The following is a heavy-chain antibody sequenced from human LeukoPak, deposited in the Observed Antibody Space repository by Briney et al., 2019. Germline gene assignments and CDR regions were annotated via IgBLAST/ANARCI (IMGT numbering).Heavy chain of an antibody. Sequence: PSQTLSLTCTVSGGSISSGGYYWSWIRQHPGKGLEWIGYIYYSGSTHYNPSLKSRVTISVDTSKNQFSLKLSSVTAADTAVYYCARGRLYSSGWAAYYFDYWGQGTLVTVSS. CDR2: IYYSGST. J-gene: IGHJ4*02. CDR1: GGSISSGGYY. CDR3: ARGRLYSSGWAAYYFDY. D-gene: IGHD6-19*01. V-gene: IGHV4-31*03.